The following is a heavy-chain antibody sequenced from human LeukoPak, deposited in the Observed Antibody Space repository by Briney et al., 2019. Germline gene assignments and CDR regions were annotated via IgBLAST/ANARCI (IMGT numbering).Heavy chain of an antibody. D-gene: IGHD3-9*01. J-gene: IGHJ4*02. Sequence: PGGSLRLSCAASGFTFRSYEMNWVRQAPGKGLEWVSYISISDNTIYYADSVKGRFTISRDNAKNSLYLQMNSLRAEDTAVYYCARALRYFDWLSPWTFDFWGPGTLVTVSS. CDR1: GFTFRSYE. V-gene: IGHV3-48*03. CDR3: ARALRYFDWLSPWTFDF. CDR2: ISISDNTI.